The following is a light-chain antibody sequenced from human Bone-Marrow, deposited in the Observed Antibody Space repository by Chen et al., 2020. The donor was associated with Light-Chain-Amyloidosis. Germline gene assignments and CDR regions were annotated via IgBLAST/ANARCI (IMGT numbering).Light chain of an antibody. CDR1: SGHSNYV. V-gene: IGLV4-69*01. Sequence: QAVLTQSPSASASLGASVKLTCTLSSGHSNYVIAWHQQQPERGLRYLLKVNSDGSHSRGDGIPDPFSGASSGAERYLTSSSLQSEDEADYYCQTWGTGYVVFGGGTKLTVL. J-gene: IGLJ2*01. CDR2: VNSDGSH. CDR3: QTWGTGYVV.